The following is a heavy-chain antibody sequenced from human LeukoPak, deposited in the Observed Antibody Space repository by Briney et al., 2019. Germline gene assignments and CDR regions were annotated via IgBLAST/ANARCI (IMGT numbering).Heavy chain of an antibody. Sequence: PGGSLRLSCAASGFTFSIYGMSWVRQAPGKGLEWVSTISGSGGSTYYADSVKGRFTISRDNSKNTLYLQMNSLRAEDTAVYYCAKTGYSSSWPTIIDYWGQGTLVTVSS. CDR3: AKTGYSSSWPTIIDY. CDR1: GFTFSIYG. CDR2: ISGSGGST. D-gene: IGHD6-13*01. J-gene: IGHJ4*02. V-gene: IGHV3-23*01.